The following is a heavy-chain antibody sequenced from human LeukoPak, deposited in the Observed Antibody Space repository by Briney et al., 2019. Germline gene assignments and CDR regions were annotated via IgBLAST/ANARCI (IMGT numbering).Heavy chain of an antibody. D-gene: IGHD2-8*02. J-gene: IGHJ4*02. Sequence: GGSLRLSCAASGFRFSNYWIHWVRQAPAKGLVWVSRIRTGGGSTAYADFVKGRFTISRDNAKNTVYLQMNSLRADDTAVYYCASDMETGGRAFDSWGQGTLVTVSS. V-gene: IGHV3-74*01. CDR2: IRTGGGST. CDR3: ASDMETGGRAFDS. CDR1: GFRFSNYW.